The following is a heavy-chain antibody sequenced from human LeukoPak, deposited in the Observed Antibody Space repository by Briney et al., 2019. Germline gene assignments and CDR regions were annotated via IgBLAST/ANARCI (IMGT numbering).Heavy chain of an antibody. D-gene: IGHD3-9*01. CDR1: GGSISSSSYC. CDR3: ARDSGMLTGYFDN. Sequence: SETLSLTCTVSGGSISSSSYCWGWIRQPPGKGLEWIGSICYSGSTFYNPSLKSRVTLSVDTSKNQFSLKLSSVTAADTAIYYCARDSGMLTGYFDNWGQGTLVTVSS. V-gene: IGHV4-39*07. J-gene: IGHJ4*02. CDR2: ICYSGST.